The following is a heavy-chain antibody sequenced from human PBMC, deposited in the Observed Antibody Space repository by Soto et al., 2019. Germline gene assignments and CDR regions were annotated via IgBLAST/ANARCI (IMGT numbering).Heavy chain of an antibody. CDR1: GYTFTRYG. D-gene: IGHD3-16*01. J-gene: IGHJ6*02. CDR3: AMVDVYVTPSPQDV. CDR2: INTYNGNT. Sequence: QVQLVQSGAEVKNPGASVKVSCKASGYTFTRYGIGWARQAPGQGLEWMGWINTYNGNTNYAQNVQGRVTLTTDTSTSTAYMELGSMTSNDTAIYYCAMVDVYVTPSPQDVWGQGTTVIVSS. V-gene: IGHV1-18*01.